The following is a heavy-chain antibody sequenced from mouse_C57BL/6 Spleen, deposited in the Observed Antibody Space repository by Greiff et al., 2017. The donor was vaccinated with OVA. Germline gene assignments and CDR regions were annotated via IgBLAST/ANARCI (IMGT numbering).Heavy chain of an antibody. CDR2: IDPSDSYT. D-gene: IGHD1-1*01. J-gene: IGHJ4*01. V-gene: IGHV1-69*01. Sequence: VQLQQPGAELVMPGASVKLSCKASGYTFTSYWMHWVKQRPGQGLEWIGEIDPSDSYTNYNQKFKGKSTLTVDKSSSTAYMQLSSLTSEDSAVYYCARGSSYKDYAMDYWGQGTSVTVSS. CDR1: GYTFTSYW. CDR3: ARGSSYKDYAMDY.